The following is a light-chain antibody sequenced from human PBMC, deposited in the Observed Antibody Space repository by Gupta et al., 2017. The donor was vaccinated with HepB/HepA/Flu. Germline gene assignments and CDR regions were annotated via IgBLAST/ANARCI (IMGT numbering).Light chain of an antibody. CDR3: QQDGGTPLT. CDR1: QTIQHTY. CDR2: AAS. V-gene: IGKV3-20*01. J-gene: IGKJ4*01. Sequence: EIVLTQSPGTLSLSPGDRATLSCRASQTIQHTYLAWYQQKPGQAPRFLIFAASIRAAGIPDRFSGSWSGTDSTLTISRVEPEDFAVYYCQQDGGTPLTFGGGTKLEIK.